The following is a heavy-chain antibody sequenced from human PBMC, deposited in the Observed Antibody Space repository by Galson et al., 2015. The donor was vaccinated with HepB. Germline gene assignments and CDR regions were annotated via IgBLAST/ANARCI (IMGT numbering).Heavy chain of an antibody. Sequence: SLRLSCAASGFTFSDYYMTWIRQPPGKGLELVSYISSTTRHTNHADSVKGRFTVSRDNAKKSLYLQMNSLRAEDTAVYYCARFLVTATLEGYYFDSWGQGTLVTVSS. CDR3: ARFLVTATLEGYYFDS. CDR1: GFTFSDYY. V-gene: IGHV3-11*06. J-gene: IGHJ4*02. CDR2: ISSTTRHT. D-gene: IGHD1-26*01.